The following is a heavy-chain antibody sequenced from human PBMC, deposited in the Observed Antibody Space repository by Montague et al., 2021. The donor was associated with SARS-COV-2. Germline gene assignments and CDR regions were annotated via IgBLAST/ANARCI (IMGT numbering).Heavy chain of an antibody. D-gene: IGHD3-16*01. Sequence: SETLSLTCTVSGGSISSDYWTWIRQPPGKGLEWIGFVYYRGNTXXXPSXRGRVTISVDTSSNHFSLTLSSVTAADMAIYYCARHYDHSSRVDSWGQGTLVTVSS. CDR3: ARHYDHSSRVDS. CDR2: VYYRGNT. J-gene: IGHJ4*02. V-gene: IGHV4-59*08. CDR1: GGSISSDY.